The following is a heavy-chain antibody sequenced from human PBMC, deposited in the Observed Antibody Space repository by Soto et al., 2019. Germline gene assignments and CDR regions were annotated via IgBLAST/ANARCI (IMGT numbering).Heavy chain of an antibody. CDR3: ARDPRSITGTTSSEDFQH. V-gene: IGHV1-69*01. D-gene: IGHD1-20*01. J-gene: IGHJ1*01. CDR2: IIPLLGIT. CDR1: GGTFSGDA. Sequence: QAQLMQSGAEVKKPGSSVKVSCRASGGTFSGDAINWVRQAPGQGLEWMGGIIPLLGITDYGQKFQGRITIAADESTGTAYMDLRCLRSEDTAVYYCARDPRSITGTTSSEDFQHWGQGTPVSVSS.